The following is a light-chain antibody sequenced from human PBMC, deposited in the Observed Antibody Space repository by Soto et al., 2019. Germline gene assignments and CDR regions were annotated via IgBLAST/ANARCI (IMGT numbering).Light chain of an antibody. V-gene: IGKV3-11*01. J-gene: IGKJ4*01. CDR1: ESIGTF. CDR3: QRRHSWPA. Sequence: EFVLTQSPVTLSLSPGETATLSCRASESIGTFLAWYQQKPGQAPRLLIYDASTRATGIPARFSGSGSGTDFTLTINDLEPEDSAVYYCQRRHSWPAFDGGTKV. CDR2: DAS.